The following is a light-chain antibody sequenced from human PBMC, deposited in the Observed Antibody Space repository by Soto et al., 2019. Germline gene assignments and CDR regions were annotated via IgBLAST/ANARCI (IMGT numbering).Light chain of an antibody. CDR2: GAS. CDR1: QIVISNY. CDR3: QQYGNGSSPKYT. Sequence: IVLTQSPGTLSLSPGERATLSCRASQIVISNYLAWYQHKPGQAPRLLIYGASVRAPGIPDRFTGTGSGTAFTLTINRLEPEDFAVYYCQQYGNGSSPKYTFGQGTKLEIK. J-gene: IGKJ2*01. V-gene: IGKV3-20*01.